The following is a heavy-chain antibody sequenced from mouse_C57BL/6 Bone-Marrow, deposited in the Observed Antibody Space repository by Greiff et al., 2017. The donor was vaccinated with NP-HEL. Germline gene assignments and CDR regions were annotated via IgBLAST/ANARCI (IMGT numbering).Heavy chain of an antibody. CDR3: ASHDNYHYDAMDY. Sequence: QVQLQQPGAELVKPGASVKLSCKASGYTFTSYWMQWVKQRPGQGLEWIGEIDPSDSYTNYNQKFKGKATLTVDTSSSTAYMQLSSLTSEDSAVYYCASHDNYHYDAMDYWGQGTSVTVSS. CDR2: IDPSDSYT. V-gene: IGHV1-50*01. CDR1: GYTFTSYW. D-gene: IGHD2-1*01. J-gene: IGHJ4*01.